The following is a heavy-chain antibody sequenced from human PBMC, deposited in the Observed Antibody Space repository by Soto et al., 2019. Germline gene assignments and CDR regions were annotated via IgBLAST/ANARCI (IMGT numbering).Heavy chain of an antibody. CDR3: ARGNEYGGSFAY. Sequence: QVQLVQSGAELQKPGASVKVSCKASGYTFTSYDINWVRQATGQGLESMGWMNPNSGNTAYAQKFQGRVTMTRKTCRSTAYMALSSLRSEDTAVYYCARGNEYGGSFAYWGQGTRVTVSS. CDR2: MNPNSGNT. J-gene: IGHJ4*02. CDR1: GYTFTSYD. V-gene: IGHV1-8*01. D-gene: IGHD2-15*01.